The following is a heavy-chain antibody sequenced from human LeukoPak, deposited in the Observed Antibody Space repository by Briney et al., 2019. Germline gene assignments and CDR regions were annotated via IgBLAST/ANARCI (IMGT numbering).Heavy chain of an antibody. Sequence: ASVRVSFKASGYTFTVHYMHWVRQAPGQGLEWMGWINPNSGGTNYAQKFQGRVTMTRDTSISTAYMELNRLRPDDTAMYYCARVMITFGGIIGSFFDYWGQGNLVTVSS. CDR3: ARVMITFGGIIGSFFDY. J-gene: IGHJ4*02. CDR1: GYTFTVHY. CDR2: INPNSGGT. D-gene: IGHD3-16*02. V-gene: IGHV1-2*02.